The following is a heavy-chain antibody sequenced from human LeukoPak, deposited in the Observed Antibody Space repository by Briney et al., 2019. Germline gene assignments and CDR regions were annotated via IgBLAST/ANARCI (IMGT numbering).Heavy chain of an antibody. D-gene: IGHD5-12*01. Sequence: GGSLRLSCAASGFTFSSYWMSWVRQAPGKGLEWVANIKQDGSEKYYVDSVKGRFTISRDNAKNSLYLQKNSLRAEDTAVYYCARDSGYDLESSRGLFDYWGQGTLVTVSS. CDR1: GFTFSSYW. CDR3: ARDSGYDLESSRGLFDY. J-gene: IGHJ4*02. CDR2: IKQDGSEK. V-gene: IGHV3-7*01.